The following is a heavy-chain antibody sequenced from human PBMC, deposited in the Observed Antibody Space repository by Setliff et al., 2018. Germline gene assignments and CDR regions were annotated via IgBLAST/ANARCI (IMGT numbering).Heavy chain of an antibody. Sequence: GGSLRLSCGASGFTYKNDWVSWVRQAPGKGLEWLASINPNGSEKYYVDSVKGRFTISRDNARNSLSLQMNSLRTEDTAVYYCFGAGTCSYWGQGTLVTVSS. J-gene: IGHJ4*02. D-gene: IGHD3-10*01. V-gene: IGHV3-7*01. CDR3: FGAGTCSY. CDR1: GFTYKNDW. CDR2: INPNGSEK.